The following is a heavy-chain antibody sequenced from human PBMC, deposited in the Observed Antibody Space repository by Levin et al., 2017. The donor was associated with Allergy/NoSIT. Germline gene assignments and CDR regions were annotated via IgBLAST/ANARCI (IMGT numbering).Heavy chain of an antibody. J-gene: IGHJ6*02. V-gene: IGHV3-33*03. D-gene: IGHD1-26*01. Sequence: LSLTCVASGFPFRNFGIHWVRQAPGKGLEWVAIIWYDGSYKYYADSVKGRFTISRDNSRDTLYLQMNGLRAEDTAVYYCARRLVPAGQSHYGMDVWGQGTRVIVSS. CDR3: ARRLVPAGQSHYGMDV. CDR2: IWYDGSYK. CDR1: GFPFRNFG.